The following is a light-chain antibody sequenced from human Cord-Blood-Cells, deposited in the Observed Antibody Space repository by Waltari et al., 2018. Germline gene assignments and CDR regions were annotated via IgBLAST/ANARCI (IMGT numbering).Light chain of an antibody. CDR2: GAS. Sequence: EIVLTQSPGTLSLSPGERATLSCRASKSVSSSYLARYQQKPGQAPRLLIYGASSRATGIPDSFSGSGSGTDFTLTISRLEPEDFAVYYCQQYGSSPITFGQGTRLEIK. J-gene: IGKJ5*01. CDR3: QQYGSSPIT. CDR1: KSVSSSY. V-gene: IGKV3-20*01.